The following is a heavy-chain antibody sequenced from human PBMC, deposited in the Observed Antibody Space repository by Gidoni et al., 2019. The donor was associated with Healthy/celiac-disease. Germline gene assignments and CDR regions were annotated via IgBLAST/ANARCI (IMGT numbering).Heavy chain of an antibody. CDR3: ASHPRGYYYDTSGPGGMDV. D-gene: IGHD3-22*01. CDR2: INHIGST. J-gene: IGHJ6*02. Sequence: DGLEWIGEINHIGSTNYNPSLKSRVTISVDTSKNQFSLKLSSVTAADTAVYYCASHPRGYYYDTSGPGGMDVWGQGTTVTVSS. V-gene: IGHV4-34*01.